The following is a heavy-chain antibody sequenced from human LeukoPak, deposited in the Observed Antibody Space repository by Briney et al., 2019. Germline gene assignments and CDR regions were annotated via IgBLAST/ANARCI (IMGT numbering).Heavy chain of an antibody. V-gene: IGHV4-59*01. CDR2: VYYSGST. CDR1: GGSFEHYF. D-gene: IGHD3-10*01. CDR3: ASHRRSHGSEY. Sequence: SETLSLTCTVSGGSFEHYFWSWIRQPPGKGLEWIGYVYYSGSTDYSPSLKSRLTISADTSKNQFSLKLSSVTAADTAIYYCASHRRSHGSEYWGQGTLVTVSS. J-gene: IGHJ4*02.